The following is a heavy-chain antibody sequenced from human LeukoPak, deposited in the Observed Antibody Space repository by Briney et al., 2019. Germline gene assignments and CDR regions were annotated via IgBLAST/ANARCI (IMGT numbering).Heavy chain of an antibody. CDR1: GFTSTNFA. V-gene: IGHV1-58*01. CDR2: IIVGSGAT. CDR3: AADLSNPRMGASYLDF. D-gene: IGHD3-16*01. J-gene: IGHJ4*02. Sequence: ASVNVSCKASGFTSTNFAVQWVRQARGQRLEWIGWIIVGSGATKCAQDFQERVTITRDLSTSTLYMELRSLTSEDTAVYYCAADLSNPRMGASYLDFWGQGTLVTVSS.